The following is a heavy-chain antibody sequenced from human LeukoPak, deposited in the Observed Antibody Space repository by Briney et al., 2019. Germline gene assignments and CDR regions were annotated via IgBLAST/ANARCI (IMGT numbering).Heavy chain of an antibody. CDR1: GGSISSYY. V-gene: IGHV4-59*01. D-gene: IGHD3-3*01. J-gene: IGHJ6*03. CDR2: IYYSGST. CDR3: ARYIFLEWFSVGNYMDV. Sequence: SLETLSLTCTVSGGSISSYYWSWIRQPPGKGLEWIGYIYYSGSTNYNPSLKSRVTISVDTSKNQFSLKLSSVTAADTAVYYCARYIFLEWFSVGNYMDVWGKGTTVTVSS.